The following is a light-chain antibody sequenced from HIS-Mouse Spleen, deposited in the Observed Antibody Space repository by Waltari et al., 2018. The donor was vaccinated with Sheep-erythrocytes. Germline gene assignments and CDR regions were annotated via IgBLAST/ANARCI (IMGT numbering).Light chain of an antibody. CDR2: DVS. Sequence: QSALTQPRSVSGSPGQSVTISCTGTSSDVGGYNYVSWYQQHPGKAPKLMIYDVSKRPSGGPARFSCSKSGNTASLTISGLQAEDEADYYCCSYAGSYNHVFATGTKVTVL. V-gene: IGLV2-11*01. J-gene: IGLJ1*01. CDR1: SSDVGGYNY. CDR3: CSYAGSYNHV.